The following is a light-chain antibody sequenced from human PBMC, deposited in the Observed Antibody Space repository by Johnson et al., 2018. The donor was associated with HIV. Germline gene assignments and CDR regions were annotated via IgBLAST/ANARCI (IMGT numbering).Light chain of an antibody. CDR2: DNN. Sequence: QSVLTQPPSVSAAPGQKVTISCSGSSSNIGNNYVSWYQQLPGTAPKLLIYDNNKRPSGIPDRFSGSKSGTSATLGITGLQTGDEADYYCGTGDSSLSAGRYVLGTGTKVTVL. CDR3: GTGDSSLSAGRYV. J-gene: IGLJ1*01. CDR1: SSNIGNNY. V-gene: IGLV1-51*01.